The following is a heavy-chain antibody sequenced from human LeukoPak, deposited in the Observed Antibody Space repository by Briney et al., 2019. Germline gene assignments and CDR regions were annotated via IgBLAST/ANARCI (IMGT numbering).Heavy chain of an antibody. D-gene: IGHD4-17*01. CDR1: GFTFSSYS. Sequence: GGSLRLSCAASGFTFSSYSMNWVRQAPGKGLEWVSYISSSSSTIYYADSVKGRFTISRDNAKNSLYLQMNSLRAEDTAVYYCTKDPNGDYVGAFDPWGQGTLVTVSS. J-gene: IGHJ5*02. CDR2: ISSSSSTI. V-gene: IGHV3-48*04. CDR3: TKDPNGDYVGAFDP.